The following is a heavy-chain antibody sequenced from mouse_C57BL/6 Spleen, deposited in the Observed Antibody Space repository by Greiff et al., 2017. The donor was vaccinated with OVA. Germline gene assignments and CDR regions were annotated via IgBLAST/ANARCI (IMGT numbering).Heavy chain of an antibody. V-gene: IGHV6-3*01. D-gene: IGHD1-1*01. Sequence: EVQRVESGGGLVQPGGSMKLSCVASGFTFSNYWMNWVRQSPEKGLEWVAQIRLKSDNYATHYAESVKGRFTISRDDSKSSVYLQMNNLRAEDTGIYYCTVPITTVVATGYFDVWGTGTTVTVSS. J-gene: IGHJ1*03. CDR3: TVPITTVVATGYFDV. CDR1: GFTFSNYW. CDR2: IRLKSDNYAT.